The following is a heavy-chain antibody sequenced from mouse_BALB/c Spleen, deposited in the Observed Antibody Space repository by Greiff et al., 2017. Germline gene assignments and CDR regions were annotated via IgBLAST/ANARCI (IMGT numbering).Heavy chain of an antibody. V-gene: IGHV1-5*01. CDR1: GYTFTSYW. CDR3: TRGGYYRYDDAMDY. J-gene: IGHJ4*01. Sequence: EVQLQESGTVLARPGASVKMSCKASGYTFTSYWMHWVKQRPGQGLEWIGAIYPGNSDTSYNQKFKGKAKLTAVTSTSTAYMELSSLTNEDSAVYYCTRGGYYRYDDAMDYWGQGTSVTVSS. D-gene: IGHD2-14*01. CDR2: IYPGNSDT.